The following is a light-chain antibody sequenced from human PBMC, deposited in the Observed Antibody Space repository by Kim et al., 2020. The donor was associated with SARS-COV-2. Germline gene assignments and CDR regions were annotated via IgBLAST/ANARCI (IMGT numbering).Light chain of an antibody. J-gene: IGLJ2*01. CDR2: GKN. CDR1: SLRIYY. V-gene: IGLV3-19*01. CDR3: NSRDSSGNLV. Sequence: VALGQTVRITCQGDSLRIYYASWYQQKPGPAPVLVIYGKNNRPSGIPDRFSGSSAGNTASLTITGAQAEDEADYYCNSRDSSGNLVFGGGTQLTVL.